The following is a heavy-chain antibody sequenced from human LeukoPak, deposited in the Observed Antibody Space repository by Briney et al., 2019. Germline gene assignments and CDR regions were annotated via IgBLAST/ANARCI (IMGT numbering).Heavy chain of an antibody. CDR2: ISGSGGTA. CDR1: GFTFSIYA. V-gene: IGHV3-23*01. CDR3: ARGGGMRSWYDFDY. Sequence: GGSLRLSCAASGFTFSIYAMSWVRQAPGKGLEWVSAISGSGGTAYYADSVKGRFTISRDNSKNTLYLQMNSLRAEDTAVYYCARGGGMRSWYDFDYWGQGTLVTVSS. J-gene: IGHJ4*02. D-gene: IGHD6-13*01.